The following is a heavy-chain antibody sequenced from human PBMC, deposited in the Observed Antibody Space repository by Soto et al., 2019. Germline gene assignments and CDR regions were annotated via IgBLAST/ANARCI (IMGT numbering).Heavy chain of an antibody. CDR3: AREKTSYGMDV. CDR2: MNPNSGNT. V-gene: IGHV1-8*01. J-gene: IGHJ6*02. Sequence: QVQLVQSGAEVKKPGASVKVSCKASGYTFSSYDINWVRQATGQGLEWMGWMNPNSGNTGYAQKFPGRVTMTRTTSISTAYMELSILRSDAPALYYFAREKTSYGMDVWGQGTTVTVSS. CDR1: GYTFSSYD.